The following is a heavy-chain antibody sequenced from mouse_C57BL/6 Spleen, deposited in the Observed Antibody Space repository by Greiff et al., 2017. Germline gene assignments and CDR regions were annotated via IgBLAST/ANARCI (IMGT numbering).Heavy chain of an antibody. CDR1: GFSLTSYG. CDR3: ARSYGKGDYAMDY. Sequence: QVQLQQSGPGLVQPSQSLSITCTVSGFSLTSYGVHWVRQSPGKGLEWLGVIWSGGSTDYNAAFISRLSISKDNSKSQVFFKMNSLQADDTAIYYCARSYGKGDYAMDYWGQGTSVTVSS. J-gene: IGHJ4*01. D-gene: IGHD2-1*01. V-gene: IGHV2-2*01. CDR2: IWSGGST.